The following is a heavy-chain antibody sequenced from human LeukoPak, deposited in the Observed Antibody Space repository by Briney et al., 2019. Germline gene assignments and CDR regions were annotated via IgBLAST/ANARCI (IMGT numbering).Heavy chain of an antibody. CDR2: VNPNSGNT. V-gene: IGHV1-8*01. Sequence: GASVKVSCKASGYTFTSYDINWVRQDTGQGLEWMGWVNPNSGNTGYAQKFQGRVTMTRNTSISTAYMELSSLRSEDTAVYYCARGRISGSLNDYWGQGTLVTVSS. CDR1: GYTFTSYD. D-gene: IGHD5-12*01. CDR3: ARGRISGSLNDY. J-gene: IGHJ4*02.